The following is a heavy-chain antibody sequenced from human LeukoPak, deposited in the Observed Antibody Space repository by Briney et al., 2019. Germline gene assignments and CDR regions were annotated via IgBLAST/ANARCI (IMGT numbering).Heavy chain of an antibody. Sequence: SQTLSLTCTVSGGSISSGGHYWSWIRQHPGEGLEWIGYIYYSGSTYYNPSLKSRVTISVDTSKNQFSLKLSSVTAADTAVYYCARASGGSCYDYWGQGTLVTVSS. D-gene: IGHD2-15*01. CDR2: IYYSGST. CDR1: GGSISSGGHY. V-gene: IGHV4-31*03. CDR3: ARASGGSCYDY. J-gene: IGHJ4*02.